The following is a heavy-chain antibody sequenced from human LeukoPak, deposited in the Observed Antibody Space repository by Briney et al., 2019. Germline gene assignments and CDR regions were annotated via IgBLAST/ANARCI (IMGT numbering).Heavy chain of an antibody. CDR1: GHTLTELS. J-gene: IGHJ4*02. D-gene: IGHD6-19*01. CDR2: FDPEDGET. V-gene: IGHV1-24*01. CDR3: ARVGGWDYFDY. Sequence: ASVKVSCKVSGHTLTELSMHWVRQAPGKGLERMGGFDPEDGETIYAQKFQGRVTMTRDMSTSTVYMELSSLRSEDTAVYYCARVGGWDYFDYWGQGTLVTVSS.